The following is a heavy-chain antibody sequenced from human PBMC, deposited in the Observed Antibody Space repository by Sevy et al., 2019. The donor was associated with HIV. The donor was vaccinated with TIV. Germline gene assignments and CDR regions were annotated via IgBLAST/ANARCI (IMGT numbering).Heavy chain of an antibody. Sequence: GGSLRLSCAASGFTFNNYAMTWVRQAPGKGLEWVSAVSGGGDTTYYADSVKGRFTISRDNSKNTLYLQMNSLRAEDTAVYYCAKGGSTSGCYLNYFAYWGQGTLVTVSS. CDR3: AKGGSTSGCYLNYFAY. CDR2: VSGGGDTT. V-gene: IGHV3-23*01. D-gene: IGHD6-19*01. J-gene: IGHJ4*02. CDR1: GFTFNNYA.